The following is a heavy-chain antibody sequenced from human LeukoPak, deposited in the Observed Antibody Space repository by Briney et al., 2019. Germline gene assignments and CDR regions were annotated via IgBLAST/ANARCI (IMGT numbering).Heavy chain of an antibody. CDR2: INPNSGGT. V-gene: IGHV1-2*06. D-gene: IGHD3-22*01. CDR3: ARGGPTQYYYDSSGYWFDY. Sequence: ASVKVSCKASGYTFTGYYMHWVRQAPGQGLEWMGRINPNSGGTNYAQKFQGRVTMTRDTSTSTVYMELSSLRSEDTAVYYCARGGPTQYYYDSSGYWFDYWGQGTLVTVSS. J-gene: IGHJ4*02. CDR1: GYTFTGYY.